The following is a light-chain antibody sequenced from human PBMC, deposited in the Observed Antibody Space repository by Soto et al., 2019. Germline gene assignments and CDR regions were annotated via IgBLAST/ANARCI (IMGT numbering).Light chain of an antibody. CDR2: GAS. CDR1: QSVSNN. V-gene: IGKV3-15*01. Sequence: EIVMTQSPATLSVSPGERATLSCRASQSVSNNYLAWYQQKPGRAPRLLIYGASTRATGMPARFSGSGSGTEFTLTISSLQSEDFAVYYCQQYNDWPPTFGQGTKV. J-gene: IGKJ1*01. CDR3: QQYNDWPPT.